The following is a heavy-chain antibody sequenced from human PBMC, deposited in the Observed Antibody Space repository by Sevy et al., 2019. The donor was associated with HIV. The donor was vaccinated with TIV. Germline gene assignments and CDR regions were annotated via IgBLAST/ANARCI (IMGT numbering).Heavy chain of an antibody. CDR3: ARDRRVEFGGSDF. CDR2: KKKDGADK. CDR1: GFTFSNHW. D-gene: IGHD3-10*01. V-gene: IGHV3-7*03. J-gene: IGHJ4*02. Sequence: GGSLRLSCAASGFTFSNHWMTWVRQAPGKGLEWVANKKKDGADKFYVESVKGRFFIYTDNANNSLYLQMNSLRVEDTAVYYCARDRRVEFGGSDFWGQGTRVTVSS.